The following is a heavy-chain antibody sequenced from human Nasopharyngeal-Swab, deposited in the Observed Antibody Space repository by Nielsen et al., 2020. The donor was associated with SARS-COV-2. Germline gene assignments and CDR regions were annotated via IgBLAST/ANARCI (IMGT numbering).Heavy chain of an antibody. J-gene: IGHJ4*02. CDR2: ISAYNGNT. Sequence: ASVKVSCKGSGYSFTSYGISWVRQAPGQGLEWMAWISAYNGNTNYAQKFQGRVTMTTDTSTSTAYMELRSLRSDDTAVYYCARDGGWLQSLYYFDFWGQGTLVTVSS. CDR1: GYSFTSYG. V-gene: IGHV1-18*01. CDR3: ARDGGWLQSLYYFDF. D-gene: IGHD5-24*01.